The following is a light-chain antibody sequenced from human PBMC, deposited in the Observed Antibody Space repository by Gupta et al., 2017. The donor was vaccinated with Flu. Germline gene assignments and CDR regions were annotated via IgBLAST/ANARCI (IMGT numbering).Light chain of an antibody. Sequence: ENVLMQSPGTLSLSPGERATLSCRAGQSVSSNYLAWYQQKPGQAPRLLIYGASSRATGIPDRFSGSGSGTDFTLTISRLEPEDFAVYYCQQDGSSPQTFGQGTKVEIE. J-gene: IGKJ1*01. CDR1: QSVSSNY. CDR3: QQDGSSPQT. CDR2: GAS. V-gene: IGKV3-20*01.